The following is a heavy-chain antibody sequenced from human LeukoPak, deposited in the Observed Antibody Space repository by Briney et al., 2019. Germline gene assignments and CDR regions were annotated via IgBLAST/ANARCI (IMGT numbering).Heavy chain of an antibody. J-gene: IGHJ5*02. Sequence: ASVKVSCKASGYTFTTYDINWVRQATGQGLEWMGRMNPNSGDTGYAQKFQGRVTMTRNTSISTAYMELSSLRSEDTAVYYCAIGRGGHGILDGYSDNWFDPWGQGTLVTVSS. CDR2: MNPNSGDT. CDR3: AIGRGGHGILDGYSDNWFDP. CDR1: GYTFTTYD. D-gene: IGHD3-9*01. V-gene: IGHV1-8*01.